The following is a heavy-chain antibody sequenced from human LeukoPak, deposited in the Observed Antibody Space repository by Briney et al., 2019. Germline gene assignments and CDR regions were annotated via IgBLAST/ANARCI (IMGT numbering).Heavy chain of an antibody. CDR3: ARAYYYESSGYYLGLDY. CDR1: GGSFSGYY. D-gene: IGHD3-22*01. Sequence: SETLSLTCAVYGGSFSGYYWSWIRQPPGKGLEWIGEINHSGSTNYNPSLKSRVTISVDTSKNQFSLKLSSVTAADTAVYYCARAYYYESSGYYLGLDYWGQGTLVTVSS. J-gene: IGHJ4*02. CDR2: INHSGST. V-gene: IGHV4-34*01.